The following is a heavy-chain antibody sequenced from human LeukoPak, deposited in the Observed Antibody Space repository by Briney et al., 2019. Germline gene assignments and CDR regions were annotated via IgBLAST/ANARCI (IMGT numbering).Heavy chain of an antibody. CDR1: GFTFSRFW. CDR3: ARAAYDSSGYYYLNYYYYYMDV. D-gene: IGHD3-22*01. CDR2: ISSSGSTI. V-gene: IGHV3-48*04. Sequence: GGSLRLSCAASGFTFSRFWMSWVRQAPGKGLEWVSYISSSGSTIYYADSVKGRFTISRDNAKNSLYLQMNSLRAEDTAVYYCARAAYDSSGYYYLNYYYYYMDVWGKGTTVTISS. J-gene: IGHJ6*03.